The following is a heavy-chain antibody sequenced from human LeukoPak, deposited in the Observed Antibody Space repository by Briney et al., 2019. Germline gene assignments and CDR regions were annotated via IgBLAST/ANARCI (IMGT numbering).Heavy chain of an antibody. J-gene: IGHJ3*02. CDR3: ARETGYYTPLGAFGI. Sequence: ASVKVSCKASGYTFTSYYMHWVRQAPGQGLEWMGIINPSGGSTSYAQKFQGRVTMTRDTSTSTVYMELSSLRSEDTAVYYCARETGYYTPLGAFGIWGQGTMVTVSS. V-gene: IGHV1-46*01. CDR2: INPSGGST. D-gene: IGHD3/OR15-3a*01. CDR1: GYTFTSYY.